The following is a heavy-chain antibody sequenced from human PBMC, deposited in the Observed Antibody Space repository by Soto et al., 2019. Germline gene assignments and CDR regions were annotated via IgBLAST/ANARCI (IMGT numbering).Heavy chain of an antibody. CDR1: GFTFSSYA. Sequence: EVQLLESGGGLVQPGGSLRLSCAASGFTFSSYAMSWVRQAPGKGLEWVSAISGSGGSTYYADPVKGRFTISRDNSKNTLYLQMNSLRAEHTAVYYCASSIMTTVGYFDYWGQGTLVTVSS. CDR3: ASSIMTTVGYFDY. V-gene: IGHV3-23*01. D-gene: IGHD4-17*01. J-gene: IGHJ4*02. CDR2: ISGSGGST.